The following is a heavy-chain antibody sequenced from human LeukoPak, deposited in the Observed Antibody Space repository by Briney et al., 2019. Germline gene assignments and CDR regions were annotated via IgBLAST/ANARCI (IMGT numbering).Heavy chain of an antibody. D-gene: IGHD3-3*01. CDR3: AREDFGVVLPSFDY. CDR1: GYTFTGYY. V-gene: IGHV1-2*02. CDR2: INPNSGGT. J-gene: IGHJ4*02. Sequence: ASVKVSYKASGYTFTGYYMHWVRQAPGQGLEWMGWINPNSGGTNYAQKFQGRVTMTRDTSISTAYMELSRLRSDDTAVYYCAREDFGVVLPSFDYWGQGTLVTVSS.